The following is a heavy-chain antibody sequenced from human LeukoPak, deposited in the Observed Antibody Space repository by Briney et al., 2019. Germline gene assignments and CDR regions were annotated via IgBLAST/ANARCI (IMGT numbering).Heavy chain of an antibody. CDR1: GYTFTSYG. CDR3: ARVSGGGVLRYLDWLSP. D-gene: IGHD3-9*01. Sequence: ASVKVSCKASGYTFTSYGISWVRQAPGQGLEWMGWISAYNGNTNYAQKLQGRVTMTTDTSTSTAYMELRSLRSDDTAVYYCARVSGGGVLRYLDWLSPWGQGTLVTVSS. J-gene: IGHJ5*02. CDR2: ISAYNGNT. V-gene: IGHV1-18*01.